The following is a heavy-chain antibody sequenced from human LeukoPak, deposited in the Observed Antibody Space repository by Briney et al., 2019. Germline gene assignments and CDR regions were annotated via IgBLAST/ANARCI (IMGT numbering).Heavy chain of an antibody. D-gene: IGHD4-23*01. V-gene: IGHV4-38-2*02. CDR1: GASISSGYY. CDR2: IYHSGST. CDR3: ARGGDGGLMGENWFDP. J-gene: IGHJ5*02. Sequence: SETLSLTCTVSGASISSGYYWGWIRQPPGKGLEWIGSIYHSGSTYYNPSLKSRVTISVDTSKIQFSLKLSSVTAADTAVYYCARGGDGGLMGENWFDPWGQGTLVTVSS.